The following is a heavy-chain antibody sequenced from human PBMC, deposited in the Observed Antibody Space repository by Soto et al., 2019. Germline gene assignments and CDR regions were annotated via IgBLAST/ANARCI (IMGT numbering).Heavy chain of an antibody. D-gene: IGHD2-2*01. CDR1: GYTFTSYG. Sequence: GASVKVSCKASGYTFTSYGISWVRQAPGQGLEWMGWISAYNGNTNYAQKLQGRVTMTTDTSTSTAYMELRGLRSDDTAVYYCAIAAKVSCAMLHSYYYYYMEFWGKGPTVTVSS. CDR3: AIAAKVSCAMLHSYYYYYMEF. CDR2: ISAYNGNT. V-gene: IGHV1-18*01. J-gene: IGHJ6*03.